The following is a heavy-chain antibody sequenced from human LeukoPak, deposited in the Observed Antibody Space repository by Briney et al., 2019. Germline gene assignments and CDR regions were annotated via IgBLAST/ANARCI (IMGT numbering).Heavy chain of an antibody. CDR3: ASQDSLGHLDY. CDR1: GSSCTNFW. Sequence: GESLKISCKGSGSSCTNFWIAWVRQMPGKGLEWMGISYPGDSDTRYSPSFQGQVTISADKSISTAYLQWSSLKASDTAMYYCASQDSLGHLDYWGQGTLVTVSS. CDR2: SYPGDSDT. V-gene: IGHV5-51*01. J-gene: IGHJ4*02. D-gene: IGHD3-16*01.